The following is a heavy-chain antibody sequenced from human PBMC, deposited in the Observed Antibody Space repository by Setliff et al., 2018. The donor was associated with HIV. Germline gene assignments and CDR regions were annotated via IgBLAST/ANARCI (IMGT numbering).Heavy chain of an antibody. V-gene: IGHV3-15*01. J-gene: IGHJ1*01. CDR3: ITDPAVD. CDR1: GFTFNSAW. D-gene: IGHD2-2*01. CDR2: IRSDGTL. Sequence: GGSLRLSCATSGFTFNSAWMTWVRQGPGKGLEWVGRIRSDGTLDYAAPVKGRFTISRDDSKNTLYLQMNSLKIEDTAVYYCITDPAVDWGQGTPVTVSS.